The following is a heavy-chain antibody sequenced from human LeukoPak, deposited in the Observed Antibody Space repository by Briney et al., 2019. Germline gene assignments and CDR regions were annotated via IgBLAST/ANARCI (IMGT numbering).Heavy chain of an antibody. CDR2: ISGSGDST. J-gene: IGHJ4*02. D-gene: IGHD1-26*01. CDR3: ATPLSGTYYRPLEY. V-gene: IGHV3-23*01. CDR1: GFTLSSYA. Sequence: GGSLRLSCTASGFTLSSYAITWVRQAPGKGLEWVSGISGSGDSTYYADSVKGRFTISRDNSKNTVCLQMSSLRVEDTAVYYCATPLSGTYYRPLEYWGQGTVVTVSS.